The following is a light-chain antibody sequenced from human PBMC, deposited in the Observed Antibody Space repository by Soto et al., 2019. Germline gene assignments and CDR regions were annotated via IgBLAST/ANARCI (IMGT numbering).Light chain of an antibody. CDR1: SSDVGGYEH. CDR3: TSSAGNNNYV. J-gene: IGLJ1*01. CDR2: EVS. V-gene: IGLV2-8*01. Sequence: QSALTQPPSASGSPGQSVTISCTGSSSDVGGYEHVAWYQQYSGQAPKLLIYEVSKRPSGVPDRFSGSKTGDTASLTVSGLQAADEPDYYCTSSAGNNNYVFGTGTKVTVL.